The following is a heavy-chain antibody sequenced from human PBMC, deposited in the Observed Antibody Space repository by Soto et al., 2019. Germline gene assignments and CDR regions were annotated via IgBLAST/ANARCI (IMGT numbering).Heavy chain of an antibody. CDR2: ISYDGNNK. CDR3: AKSRVVVTAALFDY. V-gene: IGHV3-30*18. CDR1: EFIFSTYD. J-gene: IGHJ4*02. D-gene: IGHD2-21*02. Sequence: LRLSCAASEFIFSTYDMHWVRQAPGKGLEWVASISYDGNNKYYGDSVKGRFTISRDNSKNTVFLQMNSLGPEDTAVYYCAKSRVVVTAALFDYWGRGTLVTVSS.